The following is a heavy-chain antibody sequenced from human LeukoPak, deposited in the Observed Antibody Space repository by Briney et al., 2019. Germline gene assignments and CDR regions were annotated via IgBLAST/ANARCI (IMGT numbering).Heavy chain of an antibody. CDR1: GGFFSGYY. J-gene: IGHJ6*02. CDR2: INHSGST. V-gene: IGHV4-34*01. D-gene: IGHD2-15*01. CDR3: ARDVVVVAAGYYYGMDV. Sequence: SETLSLTCAVYGGFFSGYYWSWIRQPPGKGLEWIGEINHSGSTNYNPSLKSRVTISVDTSKNQFSLKLSSVTAADTAVYYCARDVVVVAAGYYYGMDVWGQGTTVTVSS.